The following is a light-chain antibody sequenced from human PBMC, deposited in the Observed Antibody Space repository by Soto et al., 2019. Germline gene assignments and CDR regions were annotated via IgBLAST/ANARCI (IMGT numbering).Light chain of an antibody. CDR2: EVS. J-gene: IGLJ1*01. CDR1: SSNIGSNY. Sequence: QSVLTQPPSVSAAPGQKVTISCSGSSSNIGSNYVSWYQQHPGKAPKFMIYEVSNRPSGVSNRFSGSKSGNTASLTISGLQAEDEADYYCSSYTSSSTLYVFGTGTKVTVL. CDR3: SSYTSSSTLYV. V-gene: IGLV2-14*01.